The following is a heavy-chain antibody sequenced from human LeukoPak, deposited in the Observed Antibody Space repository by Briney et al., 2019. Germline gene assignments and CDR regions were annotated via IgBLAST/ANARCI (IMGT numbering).Heavy chain of an antibody. J-gene: IGHJ5*02. V-gene: IGHV4-34*01. Sequence: SETLSLTCAVYGGSFSGYYWSWIRQPPGKGLEWIGEINHSGSTNYNPSLKSRVTISVDTSKNQFSLKLSSVTAADTAVYYCARQRYYYGSGSYYSWFDPWGQGTLVTVSS. CDR2: INHSGST. D-gene: IGHD3-10*01. CDR3: ARQRYYYGSGSYYSWFDP. CDR1: GGSFSGYY.